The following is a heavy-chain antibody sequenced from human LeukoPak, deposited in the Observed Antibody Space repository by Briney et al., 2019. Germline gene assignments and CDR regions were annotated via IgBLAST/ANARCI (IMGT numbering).Heavy chain of an antibody. CDR1: GGSISSSSFY. CDR2: IYHSGNT. D-gene: IGHD7-27*01. Sequence: SETLSLTCTVSGGSISSSSFYWGWIRQPPGKGLEWIASIYHSGNTQYNPSLKSRVTISVDTSKNQFSLKLSSVTAADTAVYYCARSNWGWNYYYYYMDVWGKGTTVTVSS. J-gene: IGHJ6*03. CDR3: ARSNWGWNYYYYYMDV. V-gene: IGHV4-39*01.